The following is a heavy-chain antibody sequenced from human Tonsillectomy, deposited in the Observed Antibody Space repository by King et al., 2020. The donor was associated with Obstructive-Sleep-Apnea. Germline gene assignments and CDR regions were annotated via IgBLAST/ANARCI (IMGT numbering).Heavy chain of an antibody. D-gene: IGHD5-24*01. Sequence: VQLVESGGGVVQPGRSLRLSCAASGFTFSSYGMHWVRQAPCTGLELVAVILYDGSNRYYADSVKGRFTISRDNSKNTLYLQMNSLRAEDTAVYYCAKDLYASVGYKVDVDYWGQGTLVTVSS. CDR2: ILYDGSNR. CDR3: AKDLYASVGYKVDVDY. J-gene: IGHJ4*02. V-gene: IGHV3-30*18. CDR1: GFTFSSYG.